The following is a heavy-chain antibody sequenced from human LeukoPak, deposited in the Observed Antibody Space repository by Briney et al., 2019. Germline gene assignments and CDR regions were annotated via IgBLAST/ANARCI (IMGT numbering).Heavy chain of an antibody. V-gene: IGHV4-59*01. J-gene: IGHJ4*02. CDR3: ARGYYGSGSYFDY. Sequence: PSETLSLTCTVSGRSISSYYWSWIRQPPGKGLEWIGYIYYSGSTNYNPSLKSRVTISVDTSKNQFSLKLSSVTAADTGVYYCARGYYGSGSYFDYWGQGTLVTVSS. D-gene: IGHD3-10*01. CDR2: IYYSGST. CDR1: GRSISSYY.